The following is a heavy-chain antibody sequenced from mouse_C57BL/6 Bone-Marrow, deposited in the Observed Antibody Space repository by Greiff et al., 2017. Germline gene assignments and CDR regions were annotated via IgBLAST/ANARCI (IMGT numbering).Heavy chain of an antibody. D-gene: IGHD1-1*01. V-gene: IGHV1-64*01. CDR3: ASNSGYYEYWYFGV. J-gene: IGHJ1*03. CDR2: IHPNSGST. Sequence: VQLQQPGAELVKPGASVKLSCKASGYTFTSYWMHWVKQRPGQGLEWVGMIHPNSGSTNYNEKFKSKATLTVDKSSSTAYMQLSSLTSEDSAVYYCASNSGYYEYWYFGVWGTGTTVTVSS. CDR1: GYTFTSYW.